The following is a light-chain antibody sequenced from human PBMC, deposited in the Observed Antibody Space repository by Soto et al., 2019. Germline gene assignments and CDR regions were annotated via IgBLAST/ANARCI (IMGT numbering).Light chain of an antibody. CDR2: GNN. Sequence: QCLLTQPPSVYGAPGQRFTISCTGSISNIVAGYDVHWYQQLPGTAPKLLIYGNNNRPSGVPDRFSGSKSGTSASLAITGLQAEDEADYYCQSYDNSLSGSRVFGTGTKVTVL. V-gene: IGLV1-40*01. CDR3: QSYDNSLSGSRV. J-gene: IGLJ1*01. CDR1: ISNIVAGYD.